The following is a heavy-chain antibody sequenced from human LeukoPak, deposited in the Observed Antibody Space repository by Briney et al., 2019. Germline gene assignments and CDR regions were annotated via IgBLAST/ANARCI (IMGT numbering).Heavy chain of an antibody. V-gene: IGHV3-11*01. CDR3: AREVSGGDRIFDY. D-gene: IGHD2-21*02. J-gene: IGHJ4*02. CDR1: GFTSSDYY. CDR2: ISSSGSTI. Sequence: GGSLRLSCAASGFTSSDYYMSWIRQAPGKGLEWVSYISSSGSTICYADSVKGRFTISGDNAKNSLYLQMNSLRAEDTAVYYCAREVSGGDRIFDYWGQGTLVTVSS.